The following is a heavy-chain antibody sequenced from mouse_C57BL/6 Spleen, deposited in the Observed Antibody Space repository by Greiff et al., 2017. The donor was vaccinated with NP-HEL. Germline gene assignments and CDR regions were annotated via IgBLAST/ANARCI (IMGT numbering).Heavy chain of an antibody. CDR1: GYAFSSYW. Sequence: LVESGAELVKPGASVKISCKASGYAFSSYWMNWVKQRPGKGLEWIGQIYPGDGDTNYNGKFKGKATLTADKSSSTAYMQLSSLTSEDSAVYFCARPRYEDYAMDYWGQGTSVTVSS. J-gene: IGHJ4*01. D-gene: IGHD1-1*01. CDR2: IYPGDGDT. V-gene: IGHV1-80*01. CDR3: ARPRYEDYAMDY.